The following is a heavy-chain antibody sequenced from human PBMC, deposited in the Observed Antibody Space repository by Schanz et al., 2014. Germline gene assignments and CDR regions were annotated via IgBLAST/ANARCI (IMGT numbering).Heavy chain of an antibody. Sequence: QVQLEESGGGVVQPGGSLRLSCAASGITFSDYAMSWVRQAPGKGLEWVAVISYDGSHKDYADSVKGRFTISRDNSKNTLYLQMNSLRAEDTAVYYCARDRQQLVGRIGYYYGMDVWGQGTTVTVSS. D-gene: IGHD6-13*01. CDR2: ISYDGSHK. V-gene: IGHV3-30*04. J-gene: IGHJ6*02. CDR1: GITFSDYA. CDR3: ARDRQQLVGRIGYYYGMDV.